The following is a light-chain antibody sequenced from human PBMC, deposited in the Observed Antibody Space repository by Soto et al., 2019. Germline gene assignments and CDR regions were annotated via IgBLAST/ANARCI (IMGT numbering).Light chain of an antibody. CDR3: QQRSNYRIT. CDR2: DAS. J-gene: IGKJ5*01. V-gene: IGKV3-11*01. CDR1: QSVSSY. Sequence: EIVLTQSPATLSLSPGERATLSCRASQSVSSYLAWYQQKPGQAPRLLIYDASNRATGIPARFSGSGSGTDFTLTISSLAPEDFAVYYCQQRSNYRITFGQGTRLEIK.